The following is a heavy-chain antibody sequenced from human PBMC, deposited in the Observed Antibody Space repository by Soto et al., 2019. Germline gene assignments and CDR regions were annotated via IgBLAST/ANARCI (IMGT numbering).Heavy chain of an antibody. D-gene: IGHD4-17*01. Sequence: GGSLRLSCAASGFTFSSYSMNWVRQAPGKGLEWVSYISSSSSTIYYADSVKGRFTISRDNAKNSLYLQMNSLRAEDTAVYYCASEDYGDYYPSSMPFLMFDYWGQGTLVTVSS. CDR1: GFTFSSYS. CDR3: ASEDYGDYYPSSMPFLMFDY. CDR2: ISSSSSTI. V-gene: IGHV3-48*01. J-gene: IGHJ4*02.